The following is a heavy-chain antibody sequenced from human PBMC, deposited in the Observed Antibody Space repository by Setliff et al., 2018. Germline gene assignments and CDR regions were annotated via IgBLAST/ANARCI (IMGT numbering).Heavy chain of an antibody. CDR1: CFTFSNYY. CDR3: ARTTGYRLEGDFDY. J-gene: IGHJ4*02. D-gene: IGHD3-16*01. V-gene: IGHV3-11*01. Sequence: LRLSCAASCFTFSNYYMTWIRQAPGKGLEWISYIHDSGNPTYYADSVKGRFTVSRDNAKNSLYLQMTSLRAEDTAIYYCARTTGYRLEGDFDYWGQGTLVTVSS. CDR2: IHDSGNPT.